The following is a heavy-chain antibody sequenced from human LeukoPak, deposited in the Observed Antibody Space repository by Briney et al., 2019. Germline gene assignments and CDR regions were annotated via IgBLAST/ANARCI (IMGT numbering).Heavy chain of an antibody. J-gene: IGHJ3*02. CDR3: ARGLYYYDSSGYYFDAFDI. CDR1: GGSFSGYY. D-gene: IGHD3-22*01. Sequence: PSETLSLTCAVYGGSFSGYYWSWIRQPPGKGLGWIGEINHSGSTNYNPSLKSRVTISVDTSKNQFSLKLSSVTAADTAVYYCARGLYYYDSSGYYFDAFDIWGQGTMVTVSS. CDR2: INHSGST. V-gene: IGHV4-34*01.